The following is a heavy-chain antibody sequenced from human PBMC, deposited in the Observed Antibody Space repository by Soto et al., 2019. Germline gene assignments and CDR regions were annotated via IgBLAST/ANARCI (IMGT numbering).Heavy chain of an antibody. D-gene: IGHD3-22*01. CDR2: IKSKNDGGTT. J-gene: IGHJ4*02. Sequence: PGGSLRLSCAASGFTFSNAWMSWVRQAPGKGLEWVGRIKSKNDGGTTDYAAPVKGRFTISRDDSKNTLYLQMNSLRAEDTAVYYCARDPTYYYDSSGPAVYFDYWGQGTLVTVSS. V-gene: IGHV3-15*01. CDR1: GFTFSNAW. CDR3: ARDPTYYYDSSGPAVYFDY.